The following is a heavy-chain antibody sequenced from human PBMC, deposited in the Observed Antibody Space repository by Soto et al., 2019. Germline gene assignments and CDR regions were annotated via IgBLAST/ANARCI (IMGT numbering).Heavy chain of an antibody. Sequence: EVQLVESGGGLVKPGGSLRLSCAASGFTFSNAWMNWVRQAPGKGLEWVGRIKSKTDGGTTDYAAPVKVRFTISRDDSKYTLYLQMNSLKTDDTAVYYCTTDGDIVVVVASSYFNYWGQGTLVTVSS. J-gene: IGHJ4*02. CDR3: TTDGDIVVVVASSYFNY. V-gene: IGHV3-15*07. D-gene: IGHD2-15*01. CDR2: IKSKTDGGTT. CDR1: GFTFSNAW.